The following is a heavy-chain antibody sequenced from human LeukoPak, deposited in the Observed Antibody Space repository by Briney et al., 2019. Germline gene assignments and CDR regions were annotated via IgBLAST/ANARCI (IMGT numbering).Heavy chain of an antibody. CDR2: ISGSADRT. CDR3: AKESPYGSGSRKYYFDY. CDR1: GFTFSSYA. Sequence: PGGSLRLSCAASGFTFSSYAMSWVRQAPGKGLEWVSAISGSADRTYYADSVKGRLTISRDNSKNTLYLQMNSLRAEDTAIYYCAKESPYGSGSRKYYFDYWGQGTLVTVSS. D-gene: IGHD3-10*01. J-gene: IGHJ4*02. V-gene: IGHV3-23*01.